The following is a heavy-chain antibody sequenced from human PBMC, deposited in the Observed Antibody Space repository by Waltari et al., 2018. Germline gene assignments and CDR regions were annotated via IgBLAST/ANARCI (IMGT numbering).Heavy chain of an antibody. D-gene: IGHD2-2*01. CDR3: ANAPYQLLSPFDY. J-gene: IGHJ4*02. CDR1: GFTFSSYA. CDR2: ISGSGGST. V-gene: IGHV3-23*01. Sequence: EVQLLESGGGLVQPGGSLRLSCAASGFTFSSYAMSWVRQAPGKGLEWVSAISGSGGSTYYADSVKGRFTISRDNSKNTLYLQMNSLRAEDTAVYYCANAPYQLLSPFDYWGQGTLVTVSS.